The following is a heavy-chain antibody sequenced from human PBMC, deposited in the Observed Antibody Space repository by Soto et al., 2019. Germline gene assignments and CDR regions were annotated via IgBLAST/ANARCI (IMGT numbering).Heavy chain of an antibody. Sequence: QVQLQESGPGLVKPSQTLSLTCTVSGGSISSGGYYWSWIRQHPGKGLEWIGYIYYSGSTYYNPSLKSRVTISVDTSKNQFFLKLSSVTAADTAVYYCARDCSGGSWYSLNAFDIWGQGTMVTVSS. CDR2: IYYSGST. D-gene: IGHD2-15*01. V-gene: IGHV4-31*03. J-gene: IGHJ3*02. CDR1: GGSISSGGYY. CDR3: ARDCSGGSWYSLNAFDI.